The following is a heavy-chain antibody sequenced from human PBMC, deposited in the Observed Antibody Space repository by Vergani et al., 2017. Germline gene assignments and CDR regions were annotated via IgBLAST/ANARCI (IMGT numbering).Heavy chain of an antibody. V-gene: IGHV1-18*01. CDR2: ISAYNGNT. CDR3: ARVAWGLGIYYFDY. CDR1: GYTFSTYG. J-gene: IGHJ4*02. Sequence: QVQLVQSGAEVKKPGASVKVSCKASGYTFSTYGISWVRQAPGQGLEWMGWISAYNGNTNYPEKFQGRLTMTTDTSTSTAYMELRSLRSDDTAVYYCARVAWGLGIYYFDYWGQGTLVTVSS. D-gene: IGHD7-27*01.